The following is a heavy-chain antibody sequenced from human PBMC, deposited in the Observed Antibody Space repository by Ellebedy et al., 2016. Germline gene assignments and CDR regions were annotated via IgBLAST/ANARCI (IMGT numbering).Heavy chain of an antibody. CDR3: ARDSVVTAIFYYYYGMDV. CDR2: ISFDGSNK. D-gene: IGHD2-21*02. CDR1: GFTFGSYG. Sequence: GESLKISCAASGFTFGSYGMHWVRQPPGKGLEWVTLISFDGSNKYYADSVKGRFTISRDNAKNSLYLQMNSLRAEDTAVYYCARDSVVTAIFYYYYGMDVWGQGTTVTVSS. V-gene: IGHV3-30*03. J-gene: IGHJ6*02.